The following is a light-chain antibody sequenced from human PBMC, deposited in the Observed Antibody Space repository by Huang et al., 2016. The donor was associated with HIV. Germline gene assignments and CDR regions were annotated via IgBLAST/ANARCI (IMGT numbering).Light chain of an antibody. J-gene: IGKJ2*01. CDR1: QSIDRH. V-gene: IGKV3-11*01. CDR3: QQRSNWPPYT. CDR2: DAS. Sequence: EIVLTQSPVTLSLSPGERATLSCRASQSIDRHLAWYQQKPGQAPQLLIFDASNRATDSPARFSGSGSGTDVTLTISSLEPEDFAVYYCQQRSNWPPYTFGQGTKVEIK.